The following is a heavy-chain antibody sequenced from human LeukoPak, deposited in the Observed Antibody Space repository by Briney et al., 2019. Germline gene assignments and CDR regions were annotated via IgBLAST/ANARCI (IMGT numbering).Heavy chain of an antibody. J-gene: IGHJ6*04. D-gene: IGHD3-10*01. V-gene: IGHV4-61*02. CDR1: GGSISSGSYY. CDR2: IYTSGST. CDR3: ARGPITMVRGVISGKASDV. Sequence: ASQTLSLTCTVSGGSISSGSYYWSWIRQPAGKGLEWNGRIYTSGSTNYNPSLKSRVTISVDTSKNQFSLKLSSVTAADTAVYYCARGPITMVRGVISGKASDVWGKGTTVTVSS.